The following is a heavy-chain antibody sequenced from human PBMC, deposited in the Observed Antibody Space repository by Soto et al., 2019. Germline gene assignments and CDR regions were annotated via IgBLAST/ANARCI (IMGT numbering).Heavy chain of an antibody. CDR3: AISIAVAGTFDY. CDR1: GFTFSSYA. D-gene: IGHD6-19*01. J-gene: IGHJ4*02. CDR2: ISRSGDNT. V-gene: IGHV3-23*01. Sequence: GGSLRLSCAASGFTFSSYAMSWVRQAPGEGLEWVSAISRSGDNTFYADSVKGRFTITRDNTQNTLYLQMNSLRAEDTAVYYCAISIAVAGTFDYWGQGTLVTVSS.